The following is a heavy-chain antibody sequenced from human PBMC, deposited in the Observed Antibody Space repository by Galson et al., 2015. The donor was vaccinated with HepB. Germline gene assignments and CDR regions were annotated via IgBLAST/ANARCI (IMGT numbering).Heavy chain of an antibody. CDR2: ISYDGRNQ. D-gene: IGHD6-13*01. Sequence: SLRLSCAASGFTYSSYAMHWVRQAPGKGLEWVAVISYDGRNQYYAHSVKGRFTIFRDNSKNTLYLLMNSLRAEDTAVYYCARDSVPTGSSWNDDYFDYWGQGTLVTVAP. V-gene: IGHV3-30*04. J-gene: IGHJ4*02. CDR1: GFTYSSYA. CDR3: ARDSVPTGSSWNDDYFDY.